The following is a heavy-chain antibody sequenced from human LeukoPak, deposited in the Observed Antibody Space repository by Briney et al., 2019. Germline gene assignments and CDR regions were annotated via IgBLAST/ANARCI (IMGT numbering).Heavy chain of an antibody. D-gene: IGHD2-2*02. Sequence: SETLSLTCTVSGGSISSSSYYWGWIRQPPGKGLEWIGSIYYSGSTYYNPSLKSRVTISVDTSKNQFSLKLSSVTAADTAVYYCAFQGYCRSTSCYTRGGWFDPWGQGTLVTVSS. CDR1: GGSISSSSYY. V-gene: IGHV4-39*01. J-gene: IGHJ5*02. CDR3: AFQGYCRSTSCYTRGGWFDP. CDR2: IYYSGST.